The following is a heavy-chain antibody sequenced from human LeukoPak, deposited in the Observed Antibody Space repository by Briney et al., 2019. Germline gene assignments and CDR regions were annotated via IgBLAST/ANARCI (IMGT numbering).Heavy chain of an antibody. D-gene: IGHD3-10*01. Sequence: ASVKVSCKASGYTFTSYDINWVRQATGQGLEWMGWMNPNSGNTGYAQKFQGRVTMTRNTSISTAYMELSSLRSEDTAVYYCARGIRMVRGVSLVYYFDYWGQGTLVTVSS. J-gene: IGHJ4*02. CDR1: GYTFTSYD. V-gene: IGHV1-8*01. CDR3: ARGIRMVRGVSLVYYFDY. CDR2: MNPNSGNT.